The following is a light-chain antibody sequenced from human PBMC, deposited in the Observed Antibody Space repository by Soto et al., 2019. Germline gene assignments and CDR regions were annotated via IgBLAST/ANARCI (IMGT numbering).Light chain of an antibody. CDR2: DAS. CDR1: QSVSSY. J-gene: IGKJ4*01. V-gene: IGKV3-11*01. Sequence: EIVLTQSPATLSLSPGERATLSCRASQSVSSYLAWYQQKPGQAPRLLIYDASNRATGVPARFSGSGSGTDFTLTISNLEPEDFAIYYCQERSNWPRLTFGGGTTVEIK. CDR3: QERSNWPRLT.